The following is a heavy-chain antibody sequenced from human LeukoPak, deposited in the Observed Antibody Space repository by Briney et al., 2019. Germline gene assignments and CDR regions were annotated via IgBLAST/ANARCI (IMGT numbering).Heavy chain of an antibody. D-gene: IGHD5-12*01. CDR2: INHSGST. V-gene: IGHV4-34*01. Sequence: SETLSLTCAVYGGSFSGYYWSWIRQPPGKGLEWIGEINHSGSTNYNPSLKSRATISVDTSKSQFSLKLSSVTAADTAVYYCARISGPPFDYWGQGTLVTVSS. CDR3: ARISGPPFDY. J-gene: IGHJ4*02. CDR1: GGSFSGYY.